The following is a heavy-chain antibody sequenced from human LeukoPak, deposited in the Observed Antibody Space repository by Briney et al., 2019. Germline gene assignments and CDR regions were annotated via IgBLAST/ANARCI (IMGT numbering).Heavy chain of an antibody. CDR3: ARERGKDETAVASFDY. CDR1: GFTFSSYS. CDR2: ISSSSSTI. V-gene: IGHV3-48*04. Sequence: PGGSLRLSCAASGFTFSSYSMNWVRQAPGKGLEWVSYISSSSSTIYYADSVKGRFTISRDNAKNSLYLQMNSLRVEDTALYYCARERGKDETAVASFDYWGQGTLVTVSS. D-gene: IGHD5-18*01. J-gene: IGHJ4*02.